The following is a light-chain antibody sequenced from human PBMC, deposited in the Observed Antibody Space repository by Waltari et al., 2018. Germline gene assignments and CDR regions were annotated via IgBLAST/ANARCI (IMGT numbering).Light chain of an antibody. V-gene: IGKV3-11*01. CDR3: QQRNNWPLT. Sequence: EIVLTQSPATLSLSPGERATLSCRASQSVGSYLVWYQQKPGQAPRLLIYTASTRATGIPDRFSGSGSGTDFTLTISSLEPEDFEVYYCQQRNNWPLTFGGGTKVEIK. CDR1: QSVGSY. CDR2: TAS. J-gene: IGKJ4*01.